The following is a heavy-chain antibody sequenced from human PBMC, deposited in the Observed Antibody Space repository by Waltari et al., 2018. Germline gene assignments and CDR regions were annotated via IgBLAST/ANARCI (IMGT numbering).Heavy chain of an antibody. Sequence: QVQLQQWGAGLLKPSETLSLTCAVYGGSFSGYYWSWIRQPPGKGLEWIGEINHSGSTNYNPSLKSRVTISVDTSKNQFSLKLSSVTAADTAVYYCARGRGWNYVPEYFQHWGQGTLVTVSS. CDR3: ARGRGWNYVPEYFQH. J-gene: IGHJ1*01. V-gene: IGHV4-34*01. CDR2: INHSGST. D-gene: IGHD1-7*01. CDR1: GGSFSGYY.